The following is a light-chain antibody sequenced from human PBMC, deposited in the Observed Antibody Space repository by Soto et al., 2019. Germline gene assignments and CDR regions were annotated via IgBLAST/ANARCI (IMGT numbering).Light chain of an antibody. J-gene: IGKJ2*01. V-gene: IGKV2-30*01. CDR3: MQGTSWPYT. CDR2: KIS. CDR1: QSPVTSDGNTY. Sequence: DVVMTQFPLSLSVIPGQPASISCRSSQSPVTSDGNTYLNWFHQRPGQSPRRLIYKISNRDSGVPDRFIGSGSGTEFTLKISRAEAEDVGIYYCMQGTSWPYTFGQGTKLEI.